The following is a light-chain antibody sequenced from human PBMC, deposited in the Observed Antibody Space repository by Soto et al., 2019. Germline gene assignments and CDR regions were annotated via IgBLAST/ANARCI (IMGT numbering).Light chain of an antibody. CDR2: DVS. CDR3: SSYTSSSTPVV. Sequence: QSALTQPASVSGSPGQSITISCTGTISDVGGYNYVSWYQQHPGKAPKLMIYDVSNRPSGVSNRFSGSKSGNTAYLTISGLPAEDEADYYCSSYTSSSTPVVFGGGTKLTVL. V-gene: IGLV2-14*01. CDR1: ISDVGGYNY. J-gene: IGLJ2*01.